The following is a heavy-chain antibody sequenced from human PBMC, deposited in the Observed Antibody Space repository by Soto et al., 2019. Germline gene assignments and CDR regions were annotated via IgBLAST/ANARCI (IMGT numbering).Heavy chain of an antibody. CDR2: IIPIFGTA. V-gene: IGHV1-69*13. CDR1: GGTFSSYA. J-gene: IGHJ6*02. Sequence: SVKVSCKASGGTFSSYAISWVRQAPGQGLEWMGGIIPIFGTANYAQKFQGRVTITADESTSTAYMELSSLRSEDTAVYYCASEVYSSGWPTYYYYGMDVWGQGTTVTVSS. CDR3: ASEVYSSGWPTYYYYGMDV. D-gene: IGHD6-19*01.